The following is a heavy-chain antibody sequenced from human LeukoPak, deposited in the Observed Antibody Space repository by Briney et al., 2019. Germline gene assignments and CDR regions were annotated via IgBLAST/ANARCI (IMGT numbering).Heavy chain of an antibody. D-gene: IGHD3-3*01. CDR3: ARDNEWLSPYNWFDP. J-gene: IGHJ5*02. Sequence: GASEKVSCKASGGTFSSYAISWVRQAPGQGLEWMGGIIPIFDTANYAQKFQGRVTITADESTSTAYMELSSLRSEDTAVYYCARDNEWLSPYNWFDPWGQGTLVTVSS. V-gene: IGHV1-69*13. CDR1: GGTFSSYA. CDR2: IIPIFDTA.